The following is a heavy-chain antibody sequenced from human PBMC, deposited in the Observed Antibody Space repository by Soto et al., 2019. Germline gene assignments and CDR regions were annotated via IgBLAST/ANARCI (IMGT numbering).Heavy chain of an antibody. Sequence: PSETLSLTFTVSGGSISNYYWSWIRQPPGKGLEWIGYIFYSGSTKYNPSLKSRATISIDTSKNQVSLKLSSVTAEDTAVYYCARGQVVAAQHWGQGTLVTVSS. CDR1: GGSISNYY. V-gene: IGHV4-59*08. CDR3: ARGQVVAAQH. J-gene: IGHJ4*02. CDR2: IFYSGST. D-gene: IGHD2-15*01.